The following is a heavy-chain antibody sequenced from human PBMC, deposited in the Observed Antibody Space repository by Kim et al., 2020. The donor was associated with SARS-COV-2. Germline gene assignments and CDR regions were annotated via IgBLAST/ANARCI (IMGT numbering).Heavy chain of an antibody. V-gene: IGHV1-69*13. Sequence: SVKVSCKASGGTFSSYAISWVRQAPGQGLEWMGGIIPIFGTANYAQKFQGRVTITADESTSTAYMELSSLRSEDTAVYYCARDTYYYDSSGYYYPLSDAFDIWGQGTMVTVSS. CDR1: GGTFSSYA. D-gene: IGHD3-22*01. CDR3: ARDTYYYDSSGYYYPLSDAFDI. CDR2: IIPIFGTA. J-gene: IGHJ3*02.